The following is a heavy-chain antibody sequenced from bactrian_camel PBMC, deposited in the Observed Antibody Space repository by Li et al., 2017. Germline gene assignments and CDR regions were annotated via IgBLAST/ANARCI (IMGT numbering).Heavy chain of an antibody. Sequence: VQLVESGGGSVQAGGSLRLACASSGDTNGRYCMGWFRQAPGKEREGVAVIYSGGGSTYYADSVKGRFTISQVNSKNTLYLQMNSLKPEDTAMYHCAALWDMTAMQALHAMNLVPDFGSRGQGTQVTVS. D-gene: IGHD3*01. CDR3: AALWDMTAMQALHAMNLVPDFGS. CDR1: GDTNGRYC. CDR2: IYSGGGST. V-gene: IGHV3S31*01. J-gene: IGHJ6*01.